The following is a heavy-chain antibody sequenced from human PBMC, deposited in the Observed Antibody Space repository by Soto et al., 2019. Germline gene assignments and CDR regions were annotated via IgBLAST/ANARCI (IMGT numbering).Heavy chain of an antibody. CDR1: GVTFGSNA. CDR3: ASISVGAGIDY. J-gene: IGHJ4*02. CDR2: ISYDGSNK. V-gene: IGHV3-30-3*01. D-gene: IGHD1-26*01. Sequence: SLRLSCAASGVTFGSNAMHWGRQAPGKGLEWVAVISYDGSNKYYADSVKGRFTISRDNSKNTLYLQMNSLRAEDTAVYYCASISVGAGIDYWGQGTLVTVSS.